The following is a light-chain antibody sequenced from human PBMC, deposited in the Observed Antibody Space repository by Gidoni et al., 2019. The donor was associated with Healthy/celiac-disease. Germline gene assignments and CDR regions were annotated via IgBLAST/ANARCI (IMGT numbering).Light chain of an antibody. V-gene: IGKV3-11*01. Sequence: EIVLTQSPATLSLSPGERATLSCRASQSVSSYLAWYQQEPGQAPRPLIYDASNRATGIPARFSGSGSGTDFTLTISGLEPEDFAVYYCQQRSNWPPYTFGQGTKLEIK. CDR1: QSVSSY. CDR2: DAS. J-gene: IGKJ2*01. CDR3: QQRSNWPPYT.